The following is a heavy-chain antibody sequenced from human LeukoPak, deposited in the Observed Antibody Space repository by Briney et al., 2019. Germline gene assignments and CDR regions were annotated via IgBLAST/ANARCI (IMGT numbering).Heavy chain of an antibody. J-gene: IGHJ5*02. CDR1: GGSISSYY. CDR2: IYYSGST. V-gene: IGHV4-59*01. Sequence: SETLSLTCTVSGGSISSYYWSWIRQPPGKGLEWIGYIYYSGSTNYNPSLKSRVTISVDTSKNQFSLKLSSVTAADTAVYYCARDLAYSSGWYRGGWFDPWGQGTLVTVSS. CDR3: ARDLAYSSGWYRGGWFDP. D-gene: IGHD6-13*01.